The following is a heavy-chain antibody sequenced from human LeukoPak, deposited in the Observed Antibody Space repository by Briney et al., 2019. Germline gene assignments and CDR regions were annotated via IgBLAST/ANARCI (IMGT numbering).Heavy chain of an antibody. D-gene: IGHD4-23*01. J-gene: IGHJ4*02. CDR2: ISSSSYI. V-gene: IGHV3-21*01. Sequence: GRSLRLSCAASGVTFSSYRMNWVRQAPRKGLEWVSSISSSSYIYYADSVKGRFTISRDNAKNSLYLQMNSLRAEDTAVYYCAREEGRDDYGGNSDYWGQGTLVTVSS. CDR1: GVTFSSYR. CDR3: AREEGRDDYGGNSDY.